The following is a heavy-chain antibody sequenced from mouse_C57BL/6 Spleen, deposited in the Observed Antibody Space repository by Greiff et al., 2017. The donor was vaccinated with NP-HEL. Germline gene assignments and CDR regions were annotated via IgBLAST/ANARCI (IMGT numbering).Heavy chain of an antibody. CDR3: AREVYYDYSWFAY. CDR1: GYTFTDYY. Sequence: VQLQQSGAELVRPGASVKLSCKASGYTFTDYYINWVKQRPGQGLEWIARIYPGSGNTYYNEKFKGKATLTAEKSSSTAYMQLSSLTSEDSAVYFCAREVYYDYSWFAYWGQGTLVTVSA. J-gene: IGHJ3*01. D-gene: IGHD2-4*01. CDR2: IYPGSGNT. V-gene: IGHV1-76*01.